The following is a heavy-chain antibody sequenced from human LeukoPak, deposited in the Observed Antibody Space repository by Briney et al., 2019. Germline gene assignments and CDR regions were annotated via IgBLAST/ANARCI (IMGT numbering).Heavy chain of an antibody. D-gene: IGHD4-17*01. J-gene: IGHJ3*01. V-gene: IGHV3-48*03. CDR1: GFTFSIYE. CDR2: ISSSGSTL. CDR3: AKDQNDYGDQDAFDV. Sequence: GGSLTLSCAASGFTFSIYEMNWVRQAPGKGLEWGSYISSSGSTLYYADSVKGRFTISRDNAKNSLYLQMNSLRAEDTAVYYCAKDQNDYGDQDAFDVWGQGTMVTVSS.